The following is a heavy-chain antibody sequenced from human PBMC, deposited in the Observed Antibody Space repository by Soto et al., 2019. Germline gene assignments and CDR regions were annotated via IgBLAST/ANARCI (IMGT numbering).Heavy chain of an antibody. Sequence: GASVKVSCKASGGTFSSYAISWVRQAPGQGLEWMGGIIPIFGTANYAQKFQGRVTITADESTSTAYMELSSLRSEDTAVYYCARAGESAVAGLYYYYYYGMDVWGQGTTVTVSS. CDR2: IIPIFGTA. J-gene: IGHJ6*02. CDR3: ARAGESAVAGLYYYYYYGMDV. V-gene: IGHV1-69*13. CDR1: GGTFSSYA. D-gene: IGHD6-19*01.